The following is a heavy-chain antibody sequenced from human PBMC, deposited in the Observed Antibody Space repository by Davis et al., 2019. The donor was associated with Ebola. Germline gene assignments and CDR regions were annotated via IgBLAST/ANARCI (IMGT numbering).Heavy chain of an antibody. CDR2: ISNGGST. V-gene: IGHV4-4*08. CDR3: AREEGYCSGGSCYSGYFDY. J-gene: IGHJ4*02. D-gene: IGHD2-15*01. CDR1: GGSVGSDY. Sequence: SETLSLTCSVSGGSVGSDYWSWIRQSPGKGLEWIAFISNGGSTYYNPSLKSRVTISVDTSKNQFSLKLSSVTAADTAVYYCAREEGYCSGGSCYSGYFDYWGQGTLVTVSS.